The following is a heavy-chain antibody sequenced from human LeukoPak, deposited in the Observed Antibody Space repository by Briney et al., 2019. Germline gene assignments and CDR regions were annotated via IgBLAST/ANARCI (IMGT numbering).Heavy chain of an antibody. CDR2: IKQDGSDK. V-gene: IGHV3-7*01. D-gene: IGHD2-15*01. CDR1: GFTFSSYW. Sequence: QTGGSLRLSCAASGFTFSSYWMCWVRQAPGKGLEWVAIIKQDGSDKYYVDSVKGRFIISRDNAKNSLYLQMNSLRAEDTAVYYCLTSTRSHRFDYWGQGTLVTVSS. CDR3: LTSTRSHRFDY. J-gene: IGHJ4*02.